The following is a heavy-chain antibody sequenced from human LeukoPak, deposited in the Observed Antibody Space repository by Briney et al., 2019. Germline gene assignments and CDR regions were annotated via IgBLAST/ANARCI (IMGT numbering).Heavy chain of an antibody. CDR2: ISYDGSKT. D-gene: IGHD2-15*01. J-gene: IGHJ4*02. Sequence: PGRSLRLSCAASGFTFSSYGMYWVRQAPGKGLEWVAVISYDGSKTYYADSVKGRFTISRDSSKNTLYLEMNSVRGEDTAVYYCGRDEIRLNILVVVDPDGFWGQGTLVTVSS. V-gene: IGHV3-30*03. CDR3: GRDEIRLNILVVVDPDGF. CDR1: GFTFSSYG.